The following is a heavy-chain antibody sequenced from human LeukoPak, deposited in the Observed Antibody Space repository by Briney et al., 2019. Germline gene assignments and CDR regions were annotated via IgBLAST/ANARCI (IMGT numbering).Heavy chain of an antibody. J-gene: IGHJ3*02. D-gene: IGHD3-10*01. CDR2: IYLSGST. V-gene: IGHV4-4*02. CDR3: ARDPRSGNIEIDAFDI. Sequence: SGTLSLTCAVSGGSISSSNGGSWVRLPPGKGVEWIGAIYLSGSTNYNPSLKSRVTISVDKSKNQFSLKLSSVTAADTAVYYCARDPRSGNIEIDAFDIWGQGTMVTVSS. CDR1: GGSISSSNG.